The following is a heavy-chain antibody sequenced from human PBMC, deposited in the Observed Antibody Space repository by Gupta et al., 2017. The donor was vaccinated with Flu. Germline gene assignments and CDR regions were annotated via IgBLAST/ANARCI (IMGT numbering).Heavy chain of an antibody. CDR3: ARLSTIEYSSSSGWFDP. CDR1: GYRLPTYW. J-gene: IGHJ5*02. Sequence: EVQLVQSGAEVKKPGESLKISCQCSGYRLPTYWIGWVRTMPGKGLEWMGIIYPGDSDTRDSPSCQGQVTISADKSISTAYLQWSSLKASDTAMYYWARLSTIEYSSSSGWFDPWGQGTLVTVSS. CDR2: IYPGDSDT. V-gene: IGHV5-51*03. D-gene: IGHD6-6*01.